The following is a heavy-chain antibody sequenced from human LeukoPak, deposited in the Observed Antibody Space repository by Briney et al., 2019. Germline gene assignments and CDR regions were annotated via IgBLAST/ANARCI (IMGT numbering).Heavy chain of an antibody. Sequence: SETLSLTCAVYGGSFSGYYWSWIRQPPGKGLEWIGEINHSGSTNYNPSLKSRVTISVDTSKNQFSLKLSSVTAADTAVYYCARDFGGSTRSYYYYYMDVWGKGTTVTVSS. D-gene: IGHD1-26*01. J-gene: IGHJ6*03. CDR2: INHSGST. CDR3: ARDFGGSTRSYYYYYMDV. CDR1: GGSFSGYY. V-gene: IGHV4-34*01.